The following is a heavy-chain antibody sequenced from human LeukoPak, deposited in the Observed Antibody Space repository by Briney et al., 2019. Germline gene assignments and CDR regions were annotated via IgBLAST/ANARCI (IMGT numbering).Heavy chain of an antibody. CDR2: IGSSVNTT. CDR1: GFTFSNYA. CDR3: ARDYWFDP. V-gene: IGHV3-23*01. J-gene: IGHJ5*02. Sequence: GGSLRLACAASGFTFSNYALSWVRQAPGKGLEWVSSIGSSVNTTHYADSVKGRFTIPRDNSKNTLYLQMNSLRAEDTAVYYCARDYWFDPWGQGTLVTVSS.